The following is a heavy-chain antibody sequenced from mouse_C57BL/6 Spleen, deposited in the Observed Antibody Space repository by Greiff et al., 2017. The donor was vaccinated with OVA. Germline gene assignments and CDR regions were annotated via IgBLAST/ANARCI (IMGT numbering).Heavy chain of an antibody. J-gene: IGHJ3*01. CDR3: ARGGLRPAWFAY. D-gene: IGHD1-1*01. CDR1: GYTFTSYW. V-gene: IGHV1-50*01. Sequence: VQLQQPGAELVKPGASVKLSCKASGYTFTSYWMQWVKQRPGQGLEWIGEIDPSDSYTNYNQKFKGKATLTVDTSSSTAYMQLSSLTSEDSAVYYCARGGLRPAWFAYWGQGTLVTVSA. CDR2: IDPSDSYT.